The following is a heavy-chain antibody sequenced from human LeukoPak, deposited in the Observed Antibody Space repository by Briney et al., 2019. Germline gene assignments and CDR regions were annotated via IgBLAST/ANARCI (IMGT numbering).Heavy chain of an antibody. D-gene: IGHD3-10*01. Sequence: GGSLRLSCAASGFTFNNAWMSWVRQAPGKGLEWVGHIKSRTDGGTTDYAAPVKGRFTISREDPKNTLNLQMNSLKTEETDVYYCAGERYYSFFYWGQGSLVTVSS. J-gene: IGHJ4*02. V-gene: IGHV3-15*01. CDR1: GFTFNNAW. CDR2: IKSRTDGGTT. CDR3: AGERYYSFFY.